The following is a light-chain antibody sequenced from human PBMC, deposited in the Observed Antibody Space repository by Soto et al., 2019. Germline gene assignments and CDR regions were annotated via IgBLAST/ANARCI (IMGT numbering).Light chain of an antibody. J-gene: IGKJ4*01. CDR3: DQLKSYPLT. Sequence: DIQLTQSPSFLSASVGDRVTITCRASQGINSYVAWYQQKSGKAPKLLIYAASTLQSGVPSRFSGSGSGTEFTLTISILQPEDFAIYHCDQLKSYPLTFGGGTKVEIK. CDR1: QGINSY. CDR2: AAS. V-gene: IGKV1-9*01.